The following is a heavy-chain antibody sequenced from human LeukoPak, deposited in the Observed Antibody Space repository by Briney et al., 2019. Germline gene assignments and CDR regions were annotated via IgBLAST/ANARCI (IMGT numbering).Heavy chain of an antibody. D-gene: IGHD2-15*01. J-gene: IGHJ3*02. Sequence: QPGGSLRLSCAASGFTFSSYGMHWVRQAPGKGLEWVAVISYDGSNKYYADSVKGRFTISRDNAKSTVYLQMNSLRAEDTAVYYCARTGSGGDLDIWGQGTMVTVSS. V-gene: IGHV3-30*03. CDR1: GFTFSSYG. CDR2: ISYDGSNK. CDR3: ARTGSGGDLDI.